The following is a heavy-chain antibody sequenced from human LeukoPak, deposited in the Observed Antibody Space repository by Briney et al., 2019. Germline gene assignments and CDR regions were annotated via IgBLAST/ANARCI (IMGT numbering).Heavy chain of an antibody. V-gene: IGHV3-23*01. J-gene: IGHJ4*02. Sequence: GGSLRLSCAGSGFTFNTYAMGRDRQAPGKGLEWVSSITRSSDSTYYADSGKGRFTISRDNSKNTLYLQMNSLRGEDPPIYYCAKVRPNYYGPGPYYKRDGDYWGQGTLVTVSS. CDR3: AKVRPNYYGPGPYYKRDGDY. D-gene: IGHD3-10*01. CDR1: GFTFNTYA. CDR2: ITRSSDST.